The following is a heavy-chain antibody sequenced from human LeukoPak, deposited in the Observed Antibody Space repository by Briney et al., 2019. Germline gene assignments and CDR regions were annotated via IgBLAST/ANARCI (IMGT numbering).Heavy chain of an antibody. CDR2: IYYSGST. CDR3: AGGRRDAYNYNY. J-gene: IGHJ4*02. CDR1: GGSISSGGYS. D-gene: IGHD5-24*01. Sequence: SETLSLTCAVSGGSISSGGYSWSWIRQPPGKGLEWIGYIYYSGSTIYNPSLKSRVTISVDTSKNQFSLKLSSVTAADTAVYYCAGGRRDAYNYNYWGQGTLVTVSS. V-gene: IGHV4-61*08.